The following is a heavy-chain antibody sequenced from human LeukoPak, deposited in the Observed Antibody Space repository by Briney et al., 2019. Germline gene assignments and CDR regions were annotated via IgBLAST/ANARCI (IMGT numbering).Heavy chain of an antibody. V-gene: IGHV3-15*07. D-gene: IGHD2-2*01. CDR2: IKSKTDGGTT. J-gene: IGHJ4*02. CDR3: TTDATYCSSTSCYEESDY. Sequence: GGSLRLSCAASGFTFSNAWMNWVRQAPGKGLEWVGRIKSKTDGGTTDYAAPVKGRFTISRDDSKNTLYLQLNSLKTEDTAVYYCTTDATYCSSTSCYEESDYWGQGTLVTVSS. CDR1: GFTFSNAW.